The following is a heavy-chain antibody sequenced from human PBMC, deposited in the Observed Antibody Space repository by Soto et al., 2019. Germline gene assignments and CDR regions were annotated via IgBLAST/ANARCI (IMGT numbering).Heavy chain of an antibody. CDR2: INPSGGST. CDR3: AGALEPATPYYYYYMDV. CDR1: GYTFTSYY. D-gene: IGHD1-1*01. J-gene: IGHJ6*03. V-gene: IGHV1-46*03. Sequence: GASVKVSCKASGYTFTSYYMHWVRQAPGQGLEWMGIINPSGGSTSYAQKFQGRVTMTRDTSTSTAYMELSSLRSEDTAVYYCAGALEPATPYYYYYMDVWGKGTTVTVSS.